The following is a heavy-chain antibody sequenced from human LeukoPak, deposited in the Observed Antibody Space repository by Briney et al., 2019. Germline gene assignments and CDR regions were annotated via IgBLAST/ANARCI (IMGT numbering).Heavy chain of an antibody. J-gene: IGHJ4*02. V-gene: IGHV1-2*06. CDR3: ARGDDYYDSSGYYSPYPRDY. CDR1: GYTFTGYY. D-gene: IGHD3-22*01. Sequence: GASVKVSCKASGYTFTGYYMHWVRQAPGQGLERMGRINPNSGDTNYAQKFQGRVTMTRDTSISTAYMELSRLRSDDTAVYYCARGDDYYDSSGYYSPYPRDYWGQGTLVTVSS. CDR2: INPNSGDT.